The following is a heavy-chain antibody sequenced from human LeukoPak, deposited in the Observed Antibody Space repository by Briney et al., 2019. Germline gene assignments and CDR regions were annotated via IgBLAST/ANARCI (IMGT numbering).Heavy chain of an antibody. D-gene: IGHD2-8*01. Sequence: GGSLRLSCAASGFTLRSYEMNWVRQAPGKGLEWVSVIYSGGSTYYADSVKGRFTISRDNSKNTLYLQMNSLRAEDTAVYYCAREGGAGGTIDYWGQGTLVTVSS. J-gene: IGHJ4*02. CDR1: GFTLRSYE. CDR3: AREGGAGGTIDY. CDR2: IYSGGST. V-gene: IGHV3-53*01.